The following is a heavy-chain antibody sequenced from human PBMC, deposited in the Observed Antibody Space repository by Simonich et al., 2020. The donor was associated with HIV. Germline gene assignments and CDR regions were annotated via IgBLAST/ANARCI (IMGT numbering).Heavy chain of an antibody. J-gene: IGHJ6*02. Sequence: EVQLVESGGGLVQPGGSLRLSCAASGFTFSSYEMNWVRQAPGKGLEWVSYISSSGSTIYYADSVKGRVTISRDNAKNSLYLQMNSLRAEDTAVYHCARDSENNWNDAPHGMDVWGQGTTVTVSS. CDR2: ISSSGSTI. V-gene: IGHV3-48*03. D-gene: IGHD1-1*01. CDR1: GFTFSSYE. CDR3: ARDSENNWNDAPHGMDV.